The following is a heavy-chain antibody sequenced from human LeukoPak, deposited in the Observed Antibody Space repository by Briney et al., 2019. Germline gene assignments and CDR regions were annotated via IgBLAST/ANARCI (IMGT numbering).Heavy chain of an antibody. CDR3: AREGGATVTTGAFDI. J-gene: IGHJ3*02. V-gene: IGHV3-74*01. CDR2: INSDGSST. Sequence: GGSLRLSCAASGFTFSSYWMHWVRQAPGKGLVWVSRINSDGSSTSYADSVKGRFTISRDNAKNTLYLQMNSLRAEDTAVYYCAREGGATVTTGAFDIWGRGTMVTVSS. CDR1: GFTFSSYW. D-gene: IGHD4-17*01.